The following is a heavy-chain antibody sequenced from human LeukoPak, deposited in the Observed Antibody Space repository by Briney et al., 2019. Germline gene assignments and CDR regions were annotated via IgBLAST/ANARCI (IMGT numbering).Heavy chain of an antibody. CDR3: ARELRLGAFDI. V-gene: IGHV1-18*01. Sequence: ASVKVSCKTSGYTFISYGITWVRQAPGQGLEWMGWISAYNGNTNYAQKLQGRVTMTTDTSTSTAYMELRSLRSDDTAVYYCARELRLGAFDIWGQGTMVTVSS. D-gene: IGHD6-25*01. CDR2: ISAYNGNT. CDR1: GYTFISYG. J-gene: IGHJ3*02.